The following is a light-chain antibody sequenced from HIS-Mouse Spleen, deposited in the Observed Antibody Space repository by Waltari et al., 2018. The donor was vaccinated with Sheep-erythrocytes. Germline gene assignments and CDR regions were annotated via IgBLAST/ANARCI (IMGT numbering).Light chain of an antibody. CDR3: QQRSNWPQPWT. V-gene: IGKV3-11*01. Sequence: EIVLTQSPATLSLSPGERATLSCRASQSVSSYLAWYQQKPGQAPRLLIYDASNRVTGIPARFSGSGSGTDFTLTISSLEPKDFAVYYCQQRSNWPQPWTFGQGTKVEIK. CDR2: DAS. J-gene: IGKJ1*01. CDR1: QSVSSY.